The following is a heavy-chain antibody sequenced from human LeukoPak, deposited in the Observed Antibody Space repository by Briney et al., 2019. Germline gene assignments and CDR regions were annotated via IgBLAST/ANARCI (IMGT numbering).Heavy chain of an antibody. D-gene: IGHD1-26*01. Sequence: VASVKVSCKASGYTFTSYGISWVRQAPGQGLGWMGWISAYNGNTNYAQKLQGRVTMTTDTSTSTAYMELSRLRSDDTAVYYCARDGVGSYDLDYWGQGTLVTVSS. J-gene: IGHJ4*02. CDR3: ARDGVGSYDLDY. CDR2: ISAYNGNT. CDR1: GYTFTSYG. V-gene: IGHV1-18*01.